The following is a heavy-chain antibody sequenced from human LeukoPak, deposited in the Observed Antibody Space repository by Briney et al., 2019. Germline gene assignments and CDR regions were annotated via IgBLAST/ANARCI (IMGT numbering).Heavy chain of an antibody. Sequence: ASVKVSCKASGYTFTGYYIHWVQQAPGQGLEWMGWINPNSGGTNYAQKFQGRVIMTRDTSISTAYMELSRLRSDDPAVYYCARHLYNTSGLFDYWGQGTLVTVSS. V-gene: IGHV1-2*02. J-gene: IGHJ4*02. CDR3: ARHLYNTSGLFDY. CDR1: GYTFTGYY. D-gene: IGHD3-22*01. CDR2: INPNSGGT.